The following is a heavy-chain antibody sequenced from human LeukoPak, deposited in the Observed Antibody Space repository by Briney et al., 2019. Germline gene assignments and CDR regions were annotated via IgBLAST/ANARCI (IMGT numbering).Heavy chain of an antibody. CDR2: ISTSGST. J-gene: IGHJ4*02. D-gene: IGHD3-10*01. Sequence: SETMSLASTVDGGSVSSYYWSWNRQPAGKGLEWIWRISTSGSTNYNPCLKSRVTMSVDTSKNQFSLKLSSVAAADTAVYYRARDGLWFGELQFDYWGQGTLVTVSS. V-gene: IGHV4-4*07. CDR3: ARDGLWFGELQFDY. CDR1: GGSVSSYY.